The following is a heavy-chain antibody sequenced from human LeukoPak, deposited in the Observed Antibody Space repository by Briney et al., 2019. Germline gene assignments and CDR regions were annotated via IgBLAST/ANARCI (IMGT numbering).Heavy chain of an antibody. J-gene: IGHJ6*03. CDR3: ASDDWNYYYMDV. V-gene: IGHV3-30*02. CDR1: GFTLSGYN. CDR2: IRNDGSHE. Sequence: GGSLRLSCAASGFTLSGYNMQWFRQAPGKRLEWVAFIRNDGSHEYYANSVKGRFTISRDNSKNTLYLQMNSLRAEDTAVYSRASDDWNYYYMDVWGRGTTVXVSS. D-gene: IGHD2-21*02.